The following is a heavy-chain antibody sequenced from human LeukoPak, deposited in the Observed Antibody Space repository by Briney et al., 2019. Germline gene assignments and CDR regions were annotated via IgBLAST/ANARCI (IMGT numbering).Heavy chain of an antibody. CDR2: IYHSGST. Sequence: SGTLSLTCAVSGGSISSSNWWSWVRQPPGKGLEWIGEIYHSGSTNYNPSLKSRVTISVVKSKNQFSLKLSSVTAADTAVYYCARRRITMIVVAYYFDYWGQGTLVTVSS. V-gene: IGHV4-4*02. CDR3: ARRRITMIVVAYYFDY. D-gene: IGHD3-22*01. J-gene: IGHJ4*02. CDR1: GGSISSSNW.